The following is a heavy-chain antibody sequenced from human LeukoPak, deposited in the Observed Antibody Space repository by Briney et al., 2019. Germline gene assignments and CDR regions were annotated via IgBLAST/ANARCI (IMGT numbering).Heavy chain of an antibody. D-gene: IGHD1-26*01. CDR3: ARGWGAFDY. J-gene: IGHJ4*02. Sequence: SETVSLTCTVSGGSISSYYWSWIRRPPGKGLEWIGYIYYSGSTNYNPSLKSRVTISVDTSKNQFSLKLSSVTAADTAVYYCARGWGAFDYWGQGALVTVSS. V-gene: IGHV4-59*01. CDR1: GGSISSYY. CDR2: IYYSGST.